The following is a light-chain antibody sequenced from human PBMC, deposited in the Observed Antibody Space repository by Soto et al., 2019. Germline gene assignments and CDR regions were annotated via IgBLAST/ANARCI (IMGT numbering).Light chain of an antibody. CDR1: SSNIGSNT. CDR2: SNN. V-gene: IGLV1-44*01. CDR3: AAWDDSLNAVV. Sequence: QSVLTQPPSASGTPGQRVTISCSGSSSNIGSNTVNWYQQLPGTAPKLLIYSNNQRPSGVPDRFSGSKSGTPASLAISGLQSEDEADYYCAAWDDSLNAVVFGGGTQPTVL. J-gene: IGLJ2*01.